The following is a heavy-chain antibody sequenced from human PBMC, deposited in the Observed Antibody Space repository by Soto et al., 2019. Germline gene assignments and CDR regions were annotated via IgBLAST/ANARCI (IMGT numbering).Heavy chain of an antibody. CDR2: ISGSGGSI. V-gene: IGHV3-23*01. Sequence: GGSLRLSCAASGFTFSSYAMTWVRQPPGKGLEWVSLISGSGGSIYYADSVKGRFTISRDNSKSTLYLQMSRLRAEDTAVFYCARAYRCEGSHNWFDPWGQGTLVTVSS. CDR1: GFTFSSYA. D-gene: IGHD2-2*01. CDR3: ARAYRCEGSHNWFDP. J-gene: IGHJ5*02.